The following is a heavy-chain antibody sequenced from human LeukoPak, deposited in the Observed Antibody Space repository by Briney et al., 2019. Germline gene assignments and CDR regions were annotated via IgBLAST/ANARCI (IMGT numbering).Heavy chain of an antibody. CDR1: GFIFSTYT. V-gene: IGHV3-64D*06. CDR3: VGDQVDNVGWLT. Sequence: GGSLRLSCSASGFIFSTYTMYWVRQAPGKGLEFVSVINGDGRTTYYADSVKGRFTISRDNSKNTLYLQMNSLRAEDTAVYYCVGDQVDNVGWLTWGQGARVTVSS. J-gene: IGHJ5*02. CDR2: INGDGRTT. D-gene: IGHD5-12*01.